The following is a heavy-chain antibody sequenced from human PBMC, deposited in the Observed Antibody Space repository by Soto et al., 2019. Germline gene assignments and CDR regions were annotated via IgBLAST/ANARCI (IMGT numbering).Heavy chain of an antibody. V-gene: IGHV4-39*01. CDR1: GGSISSSNYY. D-gene: IGHD1-26*01. Sequence: QLQLQESGPGLVKPSETLSLTCTVSGGSISSSNYYWGWIRQPPGKGLEWIGSIYYSGSTYYNPSLKSRVTISVDTSKNQFSLKLSSVTAADTAVYYCATQEVGGSYVYTFDPWGQGTLVTVYS. J-gene: IGHJ5*02. CDR2: IYYSGST. CDR3: ATQEVGGSYVYTFDP.